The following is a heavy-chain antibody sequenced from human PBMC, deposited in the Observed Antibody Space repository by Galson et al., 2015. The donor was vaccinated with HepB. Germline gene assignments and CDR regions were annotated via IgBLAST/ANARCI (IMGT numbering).Heavy chain of an antibody. CDR3: ARRFAPRTSQYYFDY. J-gene: IGHJ4*02. Sequence: QSGAEVKKPGESLKISCKGSGYSFTSYWIGWVRQMPGKGLEWMGIIYPGDSDTRYSPSFQGQVTISADKSISTAYLQWSSLKASDTAMYYCARRFAPRTSQYYFDYWGQGTLVTVSS. CDR1: GYSFTSYW. D-gene: IGHD3-16*01. V-gene: IGHV5-51*03. CDR2: IYPGDSDT.